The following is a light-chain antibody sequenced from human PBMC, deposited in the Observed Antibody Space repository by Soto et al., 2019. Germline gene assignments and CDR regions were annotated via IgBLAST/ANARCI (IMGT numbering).Light chain of an antibody. J-gene: IGLJ7*01. Sequence: QLVLTQSPSASASLGASVKLTCTRSSGHSNYAIAWHQRQPEKGPRFLMKVNSGGSHIKGDGIPDRFSGSSSGAERYLFISSLQSEDEADYYCQTWGTSSAIVVFGGGTQLTVL. CDR1: SGHSNYA. V-gene: IGLV4-69*01. CDR3: QTWGTSSAIVV. CDR2: VNSGGSH.